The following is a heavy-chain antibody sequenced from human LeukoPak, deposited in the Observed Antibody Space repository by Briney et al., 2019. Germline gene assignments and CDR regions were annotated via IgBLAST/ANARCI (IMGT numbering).Heavy chain of an antibody. Sequence: GGSLRLSCAASGFTFDDYAMHWVRQAPGKGLEWVSGISWNSGSIGYADSVKGRFTISRDNAKNSLYLQMNSLRAEDTAVYYCARDSSPRMDVWGKGTTVTVSS. D-gene: IGHD6-13*01. CDR3: ARDSSPRMDV. J-gene: IGHJ6*03. CDR2: ISWNSGSI. V-gene: IGHV3-9*01. CDR1: GFTFDDYA.